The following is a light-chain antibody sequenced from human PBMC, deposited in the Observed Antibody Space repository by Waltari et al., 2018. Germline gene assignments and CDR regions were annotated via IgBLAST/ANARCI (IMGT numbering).Light chain of an antibody. CDR2: ENN. J-gene: IGLJ2*01. Sequence: NFVLTQPHSVSESPGKTVTISCTGSSGSIASNYVQWYQQRPGSAPTPVIYENNQRPSGVPGRFSGSIDSSSTSASLTSSGLKTEDEADYYCQSYDTSDVVFGGGTKLTVL. CDR3: QSYDTSDVV. CDR1: SGSIASNY. V-gene: IGLV6-57*02.